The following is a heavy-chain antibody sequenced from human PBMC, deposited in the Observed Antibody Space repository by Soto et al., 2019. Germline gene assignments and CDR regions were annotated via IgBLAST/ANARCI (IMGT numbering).Heavy chain of an antibody. V-gene: IGHV1-3*01. D-gene: IGHD3-22*01. CDR3: ARDGKRYYDSSGSPMDV. J-gene: IGHJ6*02. CDR1: GYTFTSYA. CDR2: INAGNGNT. Sequence: GASVKVSCKASGYTFTSYAMHWVRQAPGQRLEWMGWINAGNGNTKYSQKFQGRVTITRDTSASTAYMELSSLRSEDTAVYYCARDGKRYYDSSGSPMDVWGQGTTVTVSS.